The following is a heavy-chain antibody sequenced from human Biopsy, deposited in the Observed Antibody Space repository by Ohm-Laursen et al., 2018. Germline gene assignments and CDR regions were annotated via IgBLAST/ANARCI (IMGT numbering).Heavy chain of an antibody. D-gene: IGHD7-27*01. CDR2: IYYTGHT. CDR3: ARLTGDPSY. Sequence: SQTLSLTCTVSGGSNKSYYWIWIRQPPGKGLVGIGIIYYTGHTNYNPSLKSRATISEDTAKNQFSLKVIAVTAADSAVYYCARLTGDPSYWGQGTLVTVSS. V-gene: IGHV4-59*01. CDR1: GGSNKSYY. J-gene: IGHJ4*02.